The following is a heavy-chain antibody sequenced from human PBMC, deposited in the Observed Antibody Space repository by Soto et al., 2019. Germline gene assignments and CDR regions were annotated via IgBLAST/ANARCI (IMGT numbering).Heavy chain of an antibody. CDR2: INAGNGNT. D-gene: IGHD3-22*01. V-gene: IGHV1-3*01. J-gene: IGHJ3*02. CDR3: ARAALYDSSGYAFDI. Sequence: ASVKVSCKAFGYTFTSYAMHWVRQAPGQRLEWMGWINAGNGNTKYSQKFQGRVTITRDTSASTAYMELSSLRSEDTAVYYCARAALYDSSGYAFDIWGQGTMVTVSS. CDR1: GYTFTSYA.